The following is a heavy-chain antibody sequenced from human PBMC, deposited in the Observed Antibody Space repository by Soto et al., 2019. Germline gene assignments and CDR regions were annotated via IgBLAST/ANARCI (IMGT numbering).Heavy chain of an antibody. D-gene: IGHD1-26*01. Sequence: QVQLVESGGGAVQPGESLRLSCVAPGFDFTYYAMHWVRQAPGKGLESVAVMSSDGSKIHHTDSVKGRFTISRDNSKNTLYLQMNSLRKEDTAVYFCAKDEGVGGTLGLFDYWGQGTLVSVSS. CDR1: GFDFTYYA. CDR3: AKDEGVGGTLGLFDY. J-gene: IGHJ4*02. V-gene: IGHV3-30*18. CDR2: MSSDGSKI.